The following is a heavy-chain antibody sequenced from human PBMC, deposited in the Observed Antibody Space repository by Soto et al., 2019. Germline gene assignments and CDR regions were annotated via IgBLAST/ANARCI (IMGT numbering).Heavy chain of an antibody. Sequence: SVKVSCKASGDTDTNYVISWVRQAPGQGLEWVGGIFPKFGTTYSAQKLQDRLTITADESTSTVYMQLSSLRLDDTAVYYCEAEMTFGKLSVVWGQGTTVTVSS. CDR3: EAEMTFGKLSVV. CDR2: IFPKFGTT. CDR1: GDTDTNYV. J-gene: IGHJ6*02. D-gene: IGHD3-16*02. V-gene: IGHV1-69*13.